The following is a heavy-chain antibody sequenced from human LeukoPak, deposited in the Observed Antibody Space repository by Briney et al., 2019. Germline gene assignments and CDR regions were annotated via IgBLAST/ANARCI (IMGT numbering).Heavy chain of an antibody. V-gene: IGHV4-59*08. Sequence: SETLSLTCTFSGGSISSYYWSWIRQPPGKGLEWIGYIYYSGSTNYNPSLKSRVTISVDTSKNQFSLKLSSVTAADTAMYFCARHIHSNYKSGWFFDLWGSGTLVTVSS. CDR1: GGSISSYY. J-gene: IGHJ2*01. D-gene: IGHD4-11*01. CDR3: ARHIHSNYKSGWFFDL. CDR2: IYYSGST.